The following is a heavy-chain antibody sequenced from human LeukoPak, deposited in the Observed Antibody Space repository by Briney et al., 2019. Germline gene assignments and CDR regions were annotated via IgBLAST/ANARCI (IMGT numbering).Heavy chain of an antibody. J-gene: IGHJ6*02. CDR3: ARWGAVAGTKYWHYYGMDV. CDR1: GYTFTSYD. Sequence: WASVKVSCKASGYTFTSYDINWVRQATGQGLEWMGWMNPNSGNTGYAQKFQGRVTMTRNTSISTAYMELSSLRSEDTAVYYCARWGAVAGTKYWHYYGMDVWGQGTTVTVSS. V-gene: IGHV1-8*01. CDR2: MNPNSGNT. D-gene: IGHD6-19*01.